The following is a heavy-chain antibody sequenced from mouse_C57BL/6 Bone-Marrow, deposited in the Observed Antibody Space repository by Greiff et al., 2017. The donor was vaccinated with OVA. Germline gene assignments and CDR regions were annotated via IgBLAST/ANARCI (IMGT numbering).Heavy chain of an antibody. CDR2: IWSGGST. CDR1: GFSLTSYG. Sequence: VKLVESGPGLVQPSQSLSITCTVSGFSLTSYGVHWVRQSPGKGLEWLGVIWSGGSTDYNAAFISRLSISKDNSKSQVFFKMNSLQADDTAIYYCARNWITTVVNYYAMDYWGQGTSVTVSS. D-gene: IGHD1-1*01. J-gene: IGHJ4*01. CDR3: ARNWITTVVNYYAMDY. V-gene: IGHV2-2*01.